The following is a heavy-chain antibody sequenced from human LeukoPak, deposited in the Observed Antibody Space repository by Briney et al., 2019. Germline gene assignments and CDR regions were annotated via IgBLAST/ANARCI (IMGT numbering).Heavy chain of an antibody. CDR1: GYSISSGYY. Sequence: SETLSLTCTVSGYSISSGYYWSWIRQPAGKGLEWIGRIYTSGSTNYNPSLKSRVTVSVDTSKNQFSLKLSSVTAADTAVYYCARNLGHYDILTGYYYYYYYMDVWGKGTTVTISS. D-gene: IGHD3-9*01. V-gene: IGHV4-61*02. CDR2: IYTSGST. CDR3: ARNLGHYDILTGYYYYYYYMDV. J-gene: IGHJ6*03.